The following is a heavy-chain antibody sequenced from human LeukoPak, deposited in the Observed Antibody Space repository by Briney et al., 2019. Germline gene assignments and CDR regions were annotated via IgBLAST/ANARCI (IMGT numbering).Heavy chain of an antibody. Sequence: GGSLRLSCAASGFTFTMFSMSWLRQAPGKGLEWIAFIRGRSDTTYYSDSVQGRFTISRDNAEDSVYLQMNSLRVEDTAVYYCARTYDFGIGPPGDAFDNWGQGTLVTVFS. CDR1: GFTFTMFS. CDR2: IRGRSDTT. D-gene: IGHD3-3*01. V-gene: IGHV3-48*01. J-gene: IGHJ3*02. CDR3: ARTYDFGIGPPGDAFDN.